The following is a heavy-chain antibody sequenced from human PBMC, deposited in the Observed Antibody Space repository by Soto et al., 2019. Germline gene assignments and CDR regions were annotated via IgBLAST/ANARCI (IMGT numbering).Heavy chain of an antibody. CDR1: GFTFSTSW. J-gene: IGHJ4*02. CDR2: INQDGSDR. Sequence: GGSLRLSCAASGFTFSTSWMSWVRQAPGKGLEWVANINQDGSDRNYVDSVKGRFTISRDNAKNSLYLQMNSLRVEDTAVYYCARDPGPFDNWGQGTLVTVSS. CDR3: ARDPGPFDN. V-gene: IGHV3-7*01.